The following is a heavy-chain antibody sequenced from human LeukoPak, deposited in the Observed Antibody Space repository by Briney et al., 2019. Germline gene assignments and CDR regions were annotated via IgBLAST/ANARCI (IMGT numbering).Heavy chain of an antibody. J-gene: IGHJ4*02. CDR3: ARAKPKNMVRGLIMRRESRYYFDY. CDR1: GFTFSSYG. V-gene: IGHV3-30*02. D-gene: IGHD3-10*01. Sequence: GGSLRLSCAASGFTFSSYGMHWVRQAPGKGLEWVTFIRYDGSNKYYADSVKGRFTISRDNSKNTLYLQMNSLRPEDTAVYYCARAKPKNMVRGLIMRRESRYYFDYWGQGTLVTVSS. CDR2: IRYDGSNK.